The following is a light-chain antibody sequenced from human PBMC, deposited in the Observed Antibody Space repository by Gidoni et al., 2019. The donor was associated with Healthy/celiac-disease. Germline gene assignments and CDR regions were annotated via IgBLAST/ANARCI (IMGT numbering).Light chain of an antibody. Sequence: QSALTQPPSASGSPGQSVTISCTGTSSDVGGYNYVSWYQQHPGKAPKLMIYEVSKRPSGVPDRFFGSKSGNTASLTVSGLQAEDEADYYCSSYAGSKVVFGGGTKLTVL. CDR2: EVS. CDR3: SSYAGSKVV. J-gene: IGLJ2*01. V-gene: IGLV2-8*01. CDR1: SSDVGGYNY.